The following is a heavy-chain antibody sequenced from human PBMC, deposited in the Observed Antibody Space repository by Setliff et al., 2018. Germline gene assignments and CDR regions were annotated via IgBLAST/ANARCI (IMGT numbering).Heavy chain of an antibody. CDR3: ARPQTGCSGGTCYPDAFDM. Sequence: GESLKISCKGSGYNFINYWIGWVRQMPGKGLEWMGIIYPSDSDIRYSPSFQGQVTISADKSISTAYLQWSSLKASDTAIYYCARPQTGCSGGTCYPDAFDMWGQGTVVTVSS. J-gene: IGHJ3*02. D-gene: IGHD2-15*01. V-gene: IGHV5-51*01. CDR1: GYNFINYW. CDR2: IYPSDSDI.